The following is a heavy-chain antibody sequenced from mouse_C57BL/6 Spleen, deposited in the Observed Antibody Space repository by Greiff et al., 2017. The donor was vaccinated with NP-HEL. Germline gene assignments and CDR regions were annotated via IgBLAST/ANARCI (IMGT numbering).Heavy chain of an antibody. CDR1: GYTFTSYW. Sequence: QVQLQQPGAELVKPGASVKLSCKASGYTFTSYWMQWVKQRPGQGLEWIGEIDPSDSYTNYNQKFKGKATLTVDTSSSTAYMQLSSLTSEDSAVYYCARGVYGKRAMDYWGQGTSVTVSS. CDR3: ARGVYGKRAMDY. CDR2: IDPSDSYT. V-gene: IGHV1-50*01. J-gene: IGHJ4*01. D-gene: IGHD2-1*01.